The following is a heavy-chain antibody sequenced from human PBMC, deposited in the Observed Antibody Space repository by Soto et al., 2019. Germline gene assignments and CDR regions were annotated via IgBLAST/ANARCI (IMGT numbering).Heavy chain of an antibody. V-gene: IGHV3-30-3*01. CDR3: ARDPGVVPAAIDY. CDR1: GFTFSSYA. Sequence: QVQLVESGGGVVQPGRSLRLSCAASGFTFSSYAMHWVRQAPGKGLEWVAVISYDGSNKYYADSVKGRFTISRDNSKNTLYLQMNSLRAEDTAVYYCARDPGVVPAAIDYWGQGTLVTVSS. J-gene: IGHJ4*02. CDR2: ISYDGSNK. D-gene: IGHD2-2*01.